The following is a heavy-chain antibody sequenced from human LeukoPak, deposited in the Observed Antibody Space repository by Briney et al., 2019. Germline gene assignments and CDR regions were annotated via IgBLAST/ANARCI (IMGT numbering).Heavy chain of an antibody. CDR2: ISGSGGST. D-gene: IGHD4-17*01. Sequence: GGSLRLSCAASGFTFSHYVVSWVRQAPGKGLEWVSAISGSGGSTFYADSVKGRFTISRDNSKNTLYLHMNTLRAEDTAVYYCAKENYGDPVIDYWGQGALVTVSS. V-gene: IGHV3-23*01. CDR1: GFTFSHYV. J-gene: IGHJ4*02. CDR3: AKENYGDPVIDY.